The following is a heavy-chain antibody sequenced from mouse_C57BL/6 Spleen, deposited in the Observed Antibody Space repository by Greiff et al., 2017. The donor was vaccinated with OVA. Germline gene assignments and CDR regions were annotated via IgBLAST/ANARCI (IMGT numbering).Heavy chain of an antibody. V-gene: IGHV1-64*01. Sequence: QVQLQQPGAELVKPGASVKLSCKASGYTFTSYWMHWVKQRPGQGLEWIGMIHPNSGSTNYNEKFKSKATLTVDKSSSTAYMQLSSLTSEDSEVYYCARESYNDSLFAYWGQGTLVTVSA. D-gene: IGHD2-4*01. CDR2: IHPNSGST. CDR3: ARESYNDSLFAY. CDR1: GYTFTSYW. J-gene: IGHJ3*01.